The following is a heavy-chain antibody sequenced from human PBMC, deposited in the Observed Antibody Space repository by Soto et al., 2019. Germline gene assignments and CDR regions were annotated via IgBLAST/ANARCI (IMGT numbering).Heavy chain of an antibody. CDR1: GFTFSDYY. CDR2: ISSSSSYT. D-gene: IGHD3-9*01. Sequence: VQLVESGGGLVKPGGSLRLSCAASGFTFSDYYMSWIRQAPGKGLEWVSYISSSSSYTNYADSVKGRFTISRDNAKNSLYLQMNSLRAEDTAVYYCARGGDDILTGYFVRGYAFDIWGQGTMVTVSS. CDR3: ARGGDDILTGYFVRGYAFDI. V-gene: IGHV3-11*06. J-gene: IGHJ3*02.